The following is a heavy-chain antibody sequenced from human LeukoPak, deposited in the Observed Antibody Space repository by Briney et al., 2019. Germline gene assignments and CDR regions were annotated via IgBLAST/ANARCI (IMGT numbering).Heavy chain of an antibody. CDR1: GGTSSSYA. J-gene: IGHJ6*02. CDR2: IIPIFGTA. CDR3: ARQHSSGYYSPHYYYGMDV. D-gene: IGHD3-22*01. V-gene: IGHV1-69*13. Sequence: ASVKVSCKASGGTSSSYAISWVRQAPGQGLEWMGGIIPIFGTANYAQKFQGRVTITADESTSTAYMELSSLRSEDTAVYYCARQHSSGYYSPHYYYGMDVWGQGTTVTVSS.